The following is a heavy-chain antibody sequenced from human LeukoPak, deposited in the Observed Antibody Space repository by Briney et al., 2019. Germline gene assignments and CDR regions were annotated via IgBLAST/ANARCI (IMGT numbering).Heavy chain of an antibody. CDR1: GFTLSNYW. J-gene: IGHJ4*02. V-gene: IGHV3-7*01. Sequence: GGSLRLSCAGSGFTLSNYWMSWIRQAPGKGLEGVANIKQDGSEKYYVDSVTGRFTISRDNANNSLYLQMISLRTEDTAVYYCARWATSHDFWGQGTLVTVSS. CDR3: ARWATSHDF. CDR2: IKQDGSEK.